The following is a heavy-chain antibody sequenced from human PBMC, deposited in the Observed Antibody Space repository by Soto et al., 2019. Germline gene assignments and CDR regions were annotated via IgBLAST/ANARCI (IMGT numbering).Heavy chain of an antibody. J-gene: IGHJ6*02. D-gene: IGHD3-3*02. Sequence: GGSLRLSCAASEFTFSSYAMQWVRQAPGKGLEWVAVISYDGSNKYYADSVKGRFTISRDNSKNTLYLQMNSLRAEDTAVYYCARAISWPFYYYGMDVWGQGTTVTVSS. CDR3: ARAISWPFYYYGMDV. CDR2: ISYDGSNK. V-gene: IGHV3-30-3*01. CDR1: EFTFSSYA.